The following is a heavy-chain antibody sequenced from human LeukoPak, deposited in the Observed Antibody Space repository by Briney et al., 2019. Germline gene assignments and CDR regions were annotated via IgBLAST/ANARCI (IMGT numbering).Heavy chain of an antibody. CDR2: ISNSGTDT. Sequence: PGGSLRLSCEVSGFSFRDYYMSWIRQTPGKGLEWVSYISNSGTDTNYADSVKGRLTISRDNAKNSLYLQMNSLRAEDTALYYCARHYYDSRYPTSGYYMDVWGKGTTVTVSS. J-gene: IGHJ6*03. V-gene: IGHV3-11*03. CDR1: GFSFRDYY. CDR3: ARHYYDSRYPTSGYYMDV. D-gene: IGHD3-22*01.